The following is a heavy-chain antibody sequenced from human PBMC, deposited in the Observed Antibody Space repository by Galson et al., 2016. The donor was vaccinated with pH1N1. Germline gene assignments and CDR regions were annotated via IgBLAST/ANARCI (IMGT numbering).Heavy chain of an antibody. D-gene: IGHD3-3*01. CDR1: GDSISSGHSC. J-gene: IGHJ3*02. V-gene: IGHV4-31*03. CDR3: ARRFFEYLEGLPSDAFDI. Sequence: TLSLTCTISGDSISSGHSCWTWIRQRPGKGLEWVGCIDYSGATYYNPSLKSRLAISLDTSKSHFSLNLTSVTAADTAFYFCARRFFEYLEGLPSDAFDIWGQGTMVTVSS. CDR2: IDYSGAT.